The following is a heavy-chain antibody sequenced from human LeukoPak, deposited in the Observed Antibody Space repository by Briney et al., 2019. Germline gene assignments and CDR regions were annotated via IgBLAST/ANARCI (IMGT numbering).Heavy chain of an antibody. CDR3: AMIAAREEGDYMDV. D-gene: IGHD6-6*01. CDR2: IYYSGST. CDR1: GGSISSSSYY. V-gene: IGHV4-39*07. J-gene: IGHJ6*03. Sequence: SETLSLTCTVSGGSISSSSYYWGWIRQPPGKGLEWIGSIYYSGSTYYNPSLKSRVTISVDTSKNQFSLKLSSVTAADTAVYYCAMIAAREEGDYMDVWGKGTTVTVSS.